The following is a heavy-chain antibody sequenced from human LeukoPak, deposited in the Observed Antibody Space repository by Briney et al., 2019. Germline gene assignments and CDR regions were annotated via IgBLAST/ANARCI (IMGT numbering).Heavy chain of an antibody. J-gene: IGHJ4*02. Sequence: GGSLRLSCAASGVTFSIYWLHWVRPALGEGVVWVSRINSDGGNIYYADSVKGRFTIYRDNAKNSLYLQVNSLRAEDTAVYYCARGYYYDSSGYYYFDYWGQGTLVTVSS. CDR2: INSDGGNI. CDR3: ARGYYYDSSGYYYFDY. D-gene: IGHD3-22*01. V-gene: IGHV3-74*01. CDR1: GVTFSIYW.